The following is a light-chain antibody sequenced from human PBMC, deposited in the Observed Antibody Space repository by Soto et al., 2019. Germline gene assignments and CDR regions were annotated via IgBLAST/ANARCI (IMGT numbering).Light chain of an antibody. CDR2: GAS. V-gene: IGKV1-39*01. Sequence: DIQMTQSPTSLSASVGDTVTISCRASQRIDKYLNWYQQIPGKAPKVLIFGASSLHTGVPSRFSGSGSGTDFTLIITSLQVEDFAIYFCQQSFLTPFTFGGGSRV. CDR3: QQSFLTPFT. J-gene: IGKJ4*01. CDR1: QRIDKY.